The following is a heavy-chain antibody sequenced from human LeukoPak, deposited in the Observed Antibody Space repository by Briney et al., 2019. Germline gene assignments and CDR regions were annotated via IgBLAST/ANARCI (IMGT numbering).Heavy chain of an antibody. CDR1: GFRFDDYG. Sequence: GGSLRLSCAASGFRFDDYGMSWVRQAPGKGLEWVSGINWNGGSTGYADSVKGRFTISRDNAKNSLYLQMNSLRAEDTAVYYCARGRTVGELDEPAYFDYWGQGTLVTVSS. D-gene: IGHD1-26*01. J-gene: IGHJ4*02. V-gene: IGHV3-20*04. CDR3: ARGRTVGELDEPAYFDY. CDR2: INWNGGST.